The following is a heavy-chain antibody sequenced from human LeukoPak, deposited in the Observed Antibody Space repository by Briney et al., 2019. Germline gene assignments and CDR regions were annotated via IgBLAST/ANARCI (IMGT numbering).Heavy chain of an antibody. J-gene: IGHJ5*02. CDR1: GGSISSYY. CDR3: ARLEGNWFDP. CDR2: IYYSGST. Sequence: SETLSLTCTVSGGSISSYYWSWIRQPPGKGLEWIGYIYYSGSTNYNPSLKSRVTMSVDTSKNQFSLKLSSVTAADTAVYYCARLEGNWFDPWGQGTLVTVSS. V-gene: IGHV4-59*08.